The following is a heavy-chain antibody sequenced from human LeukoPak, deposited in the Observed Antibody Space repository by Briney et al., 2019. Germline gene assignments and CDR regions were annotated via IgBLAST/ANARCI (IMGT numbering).Heavy chain of an antibody. CDR1: GGSFSGYY. V-gene: IGHV4-34*01. CDR2: INHSGST. CDR3: ARGGRAVPAAPVLQNYYYYYYMDV. J-gene: IGHJ6*03. Sequence: SETLSLTCAVYGGSFSGYYWSWIRQPPGKGLEWIGEINHSGSTNYNPSLKSRVTISVDTSKNQFSLKLSSVTAADTAVYYCARGGRAVPAAPVLQNYYYYYYMDVWGKGTTVTVSS. D-gene: IGHD2-2*01.